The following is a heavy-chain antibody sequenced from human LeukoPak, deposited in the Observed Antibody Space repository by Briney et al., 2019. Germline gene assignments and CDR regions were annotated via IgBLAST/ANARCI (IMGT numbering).Heavy chain of an antibody. J-gene: IGHJ4*02. D-gene: IGHD3-10*01. CDR1: GFTFSSYG. CDR2: ISYHGSDT. CDR3: ATRYASGPIADY. V-gene: IGHV3-30*03. Sequence: GGSLRLSCAASGFTFSSYGMHWVRQAPGKGLEWVAIISYHGSDTYCGDSVKGRFTISRDNSKNTLHLQMDSLRAEDTAVYYCATRYASGPIADYWGQGTLVTVSS.